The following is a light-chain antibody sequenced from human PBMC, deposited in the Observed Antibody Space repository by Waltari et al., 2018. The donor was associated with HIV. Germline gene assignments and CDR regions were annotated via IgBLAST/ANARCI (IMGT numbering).Light chain of an antibody. CDR1: KLEDKY. V-gene: IGLV3-1*01. CDR2: QDS. CDR3: QAWDSSTAV. Sequence: SYELTQPPSVSVSPGQTASITCSGDKLEDKYACWYQQKPGQSPVLVIYQDSKRPSGIPGLFAGSNSGNTATLTISGTQAMDEADYYCQAWDSSTAVFGGGTKLTVL. J-gene: IGLJ2*01.